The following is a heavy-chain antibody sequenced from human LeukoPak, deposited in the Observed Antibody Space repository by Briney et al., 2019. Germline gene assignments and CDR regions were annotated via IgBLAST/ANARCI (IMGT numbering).Heavy chain of an antibody. CDR3: ARHLYSSRGAYFDY. J-gene: IGHJ4*02. D-gene: IGHD6-13*01. CDR2: IYYSGST. Sequence: SETLSLTCTVSGGSISSSSYYWGWIRQPPGKGLEWIGSIYYSGSTYYNPSLKSRVTISVDTSKNQFSLKLSSVTAADTAVYYCARHLYSSRGAYFDYWGQGTLGTVSS. CDR1: GGSISSSSYY. V-gene: IGHV4-39*01.